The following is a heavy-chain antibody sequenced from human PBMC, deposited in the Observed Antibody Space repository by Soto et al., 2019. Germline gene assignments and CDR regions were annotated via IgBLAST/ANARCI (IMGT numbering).Heavy chain of an antibody. V-gene: IGHV3-23*01. CDR1: GFTFSSYA. CDR2: ISGSGGST. D-gene: IGHD3-16*01. Sequence: EVQLLESGGGLVQPGGSLRLSCAASGFTFSSYAMSWVRQAPGKGLEWVSAISGSGGSTYYADSVKGRFTISRDNSKNTPYLQMNSLRDEDTAVYYCAKDVLGYYYYYGMDVWGQGPTVTVSS. CDR3: AKDVLGYYYYYGMDV. J-gene: IGHJ6*02.